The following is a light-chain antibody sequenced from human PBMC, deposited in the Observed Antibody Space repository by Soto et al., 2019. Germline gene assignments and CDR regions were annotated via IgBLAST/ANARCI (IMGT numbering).Light chain of an antibody. CDR3: QQCGSSPVT. J-gene: IGKJ3*01. CDR1: QSVGSNH. CDR2: DTS. V-gene: IGKV3-20*01. Sequence: EIVLTQSPGTLSLSPGERATLSCRASQSVGSNHLAWYQHRSGQAPRLLIYDTSRRATGIPDRFSGSGSGTDFTLTISRLEHEDFAVYFCQQCGSSPVTFGPGTKVDIK.